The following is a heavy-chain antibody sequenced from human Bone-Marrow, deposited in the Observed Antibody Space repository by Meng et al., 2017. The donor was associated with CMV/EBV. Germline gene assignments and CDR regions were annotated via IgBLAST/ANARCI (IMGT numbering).Heavy chain of an antibody. CDR3: GRDMDV. Sequence: GESLKISCAASGFHFSSYWMSWVRQAPGKALEWVANINQDGSGKYYVDSVKGRFTISRDNAKNSMYLQMNGLRAEDTAVYYCGRDMDVWGQGTTVTVSS. V-gene: IGHV3-7*01. CDR2: INQDGSGK. J-gene: IGHJ6*02. CDR1: GFHFSSYW.